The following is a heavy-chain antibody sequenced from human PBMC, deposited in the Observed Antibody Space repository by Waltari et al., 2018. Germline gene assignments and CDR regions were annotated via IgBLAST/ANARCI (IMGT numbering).Heavy chain of an antibody. CDR3: TRDSPSWI. Sequence: EGQLVESGGGLVQPGGSLKLSCAASGFAFSSFWMPWVRQVPGQGLVWVSRINSDGSDTSYADFVRGRFTVSRDNAKNMVYLQMKSLRAEDTAIYYCTRDSPSWIWGQGTMVSVSS. V-gene: IGHV3-74*01. CDR1: GFAFSSFW. CDR2: INSDGSDT. J-gene: IGHJ3*02.